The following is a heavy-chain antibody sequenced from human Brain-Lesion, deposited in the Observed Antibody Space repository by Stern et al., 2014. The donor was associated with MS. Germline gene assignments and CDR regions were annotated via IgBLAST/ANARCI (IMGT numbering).Heavy chain of an antibody. CDR1: GFSLSTYA. J-gene: IGHJ1*01. CDR2: ISGRGGPT. Sequence: EVQLVESVGGLVQPGGSLRLSCAASGFSLSTYAMSWVRQTPGKGLQGVSGISGRGGPTYYADSVKGRFTISRDNSKNTLYLQMDSLRADDTAVYYCAKWPHHIAVAGTRYFQHWGQGTLVTVSS. CDR3: AKWPHHIAVAGTRYFQH. D-gene: IGHD6-19*01. V-gene: IGHV3-23*04.